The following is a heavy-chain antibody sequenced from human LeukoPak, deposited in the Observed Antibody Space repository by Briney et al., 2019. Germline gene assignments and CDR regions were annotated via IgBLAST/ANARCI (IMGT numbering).Heavy chain of an antibody. V-gene: IGHV4-59*01. J-gene: IGHJ6*03. CDR1: GGYISSYS. Sequence: PSETLSLTYTVSGGYISSYSWSWIRQPPGKGLEWIGYIYYSGSTNYNPSLKSRVTISVDTSKNQFSLKLRSVTAADTAVYYCARDRVGQQLVGRNYYYYYMDVWGKGTTVTISS. D-gene: IGHD6-13*01. CDR2: IYYSGST. CDR3: ARDRVGQQLVGRNYYYYYMDV.